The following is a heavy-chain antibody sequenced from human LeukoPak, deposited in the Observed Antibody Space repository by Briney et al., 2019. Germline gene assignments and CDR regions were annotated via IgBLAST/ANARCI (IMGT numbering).Heavy chain of an antibody. CDR3: ASLEYAIDDY. CDR2: ISYDGSNK. V-gene: IGHV3-30-3*01. J-gene: IGHJ4*02. Sequence: HSGGSLRLSCAASGFTFSSYAMHWVRQAPGKGLEWVAVISYDGSNKYYADSVKGRFTISRDNSKNTLYLQMNSLRAEDTAVYYCASLEYAIDDYWGQGTLVTVSS. CDR1: GFTFSSYA. D-gene: IGHD2/OR15-2a*01.